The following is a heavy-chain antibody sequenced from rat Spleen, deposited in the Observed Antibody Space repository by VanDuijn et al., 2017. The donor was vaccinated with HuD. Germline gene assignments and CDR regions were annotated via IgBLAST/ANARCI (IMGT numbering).Heavy chain of an antibody. Sequence: EVKLVESGGGLVQPGRSLKLSCAASGFNFNDYWMGWVRQAPGKGLEWIGEINKDSYTINYTPSLKDKFTISRDNAQNTLYLQMNKLGSEDTATYYCTTDRPGALMEAWGQGVMVTVSS. CDR2: INKDSYTI. D-gene: IGHD1-3*01. J-gene: IGHJ2*01. V-gene: IGHV4-2*01. CDR3: TTDRPGALMEA. CDR1: GFNFNDYW.